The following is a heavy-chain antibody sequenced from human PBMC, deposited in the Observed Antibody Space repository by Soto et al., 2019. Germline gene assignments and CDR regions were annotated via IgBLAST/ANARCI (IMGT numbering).Heavy chain of an antibody. CDR3: AKAGWGGDYYYGLDV. V-gene: IGHV3-23*01. J-gene: IGHJ6*02. CDR1: GFTFSSFA. Sequence: EMQLLESGGGLVQPGGSLRLSCAASGFTFSSFAMSWVRQAPGKGLAWVSAISGSGGSTYSADSVKGRFTISRDNSNNTVSLQMNSLTNEDTAAYYCAKAGWGGDYYYGLDVWGQGTTVTVSS. CDR2: ISGSGGST. D-gene: IGHD2-21*01.